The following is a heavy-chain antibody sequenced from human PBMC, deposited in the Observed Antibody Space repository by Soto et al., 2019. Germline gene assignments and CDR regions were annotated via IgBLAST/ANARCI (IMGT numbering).Heavy chain of an antibody. Sequence: GESLKISCKGSGYSFASYWIAWLRQMPGKGLEWMGIIYPGDSDSRYSPSFQGQVTISADKSISTAYLQWNSLKASDTAIYYCARPRSGSYRLDYYGMDVWGQGTTVTVSS. V-gene: IGHV5-51*01. D-gene: IGHD3-10*01. CDR2: IYPGDSDS. CDR3: ARPRSGSYRLDYYGMDV. CDR1: GYSFASYW. J-gene: IGHJ6*02.